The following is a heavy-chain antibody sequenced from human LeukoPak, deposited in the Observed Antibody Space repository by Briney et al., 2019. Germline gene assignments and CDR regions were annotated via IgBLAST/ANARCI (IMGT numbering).Heavy chain of an antibody. Sequence: GASLKISCKGSGSRFTSYWIGWGRQMPGKGLEWMGIIYPGDSDTRYSPSFQGQVTISADKSITTAYLQWSSLKASDTAMYYCARQPLGTDYWGQGTLVTVSS. V-gene: IGHV5-51*01. J-gene: IGHJ4*02. CDR3: ARQPLGTDY. CDR1: GSRFTSYW. CDR2: IYPGDSDT.